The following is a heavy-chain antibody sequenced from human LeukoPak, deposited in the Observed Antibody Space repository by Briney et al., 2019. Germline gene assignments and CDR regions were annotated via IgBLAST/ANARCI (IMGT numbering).Heavy chain of an antibody. Sequence: GGSLRLSCEASGFTFSSYWMHWVRQAPGKGLVWVSLIKSDGTTTMYADSVKGRFTISRDNAKNTLYLQMNSLRAEDTAVYYCARDRGLVSDYWGQGTLVTVSS. CDR3: ARDRGLVSDY. CDR1: GFTFSSYW. D-gene: IGHD6-19*01. J-gene: IGHJ4*02. CDR2: IKSDGTTT. V-gene: IGHV3-74*03.